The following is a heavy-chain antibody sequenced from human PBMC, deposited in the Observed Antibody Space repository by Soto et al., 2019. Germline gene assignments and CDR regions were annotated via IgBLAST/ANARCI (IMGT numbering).Heavy chain of an antibody. CDR1: GYTFTSYG. V-gene: IGHV1-18*01. Sequence: ASVKVSCKASGYTFTSYGISWVRQAPGQGLEWMGWISAYNGNTNYAQKLQGRVTMTTDTSTSTAYMELRSLGSDDTAVYYCARDWGGGYCTNGVCQPPFDYWGQGTLVTVSS. CDR2: ISAYNGNT. J-gene: IGHJ4*02. CDR3: ARDWGGGYCTNGVCQPPFDY. D-gene: IGHD2-8*01.